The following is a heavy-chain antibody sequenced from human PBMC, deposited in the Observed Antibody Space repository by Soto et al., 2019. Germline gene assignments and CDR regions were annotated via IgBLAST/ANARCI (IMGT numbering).Heavy chain of an antibody. D-gene: IGHD3-10*01. J-gene: IGHJ6*02. Sequence: EVQLVESGGGLVQPGGSLRLSCAASGFTVSSNYMSWVRQAPGKGLEWVSVIYSGGSTYYADSVKGRFTISRDNSKNTLYLQMSSLSVEDTAVFYFASSNEGSGIYCSYDYNGTDLVGQRVTVIVS. CDR2: IYSGGST. CDR1: GFTVSSNY. V-gene: IGHV3-66*01. CDR3: ASSNEGSGIYCSYDYNGTDL.